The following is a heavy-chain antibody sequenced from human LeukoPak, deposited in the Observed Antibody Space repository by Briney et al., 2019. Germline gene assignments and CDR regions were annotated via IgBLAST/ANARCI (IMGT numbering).Heavy chain of an antibody. CDR1: GFTFSSYA. J-gene: IGHJ3*02. D-gene: IGHD6-13*01. CDR3: ARVAAASGAFDI. V-gene: IGHV3-23*01. Sequence: GGSLRLSCAASGFTFSSYAMSWVRQAPGKGLEWVSAISGSGGSTYYADSVKGRFTISRDNAKNTLYLQMNSLRAEDTAVYYCARVAAASGAFDIWGQGTMVTVSS. CDR2: ISGSGGST.